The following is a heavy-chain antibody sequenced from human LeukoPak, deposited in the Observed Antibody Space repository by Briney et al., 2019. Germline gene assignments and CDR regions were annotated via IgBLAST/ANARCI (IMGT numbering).Heavy chain of an antibody. CDR1: GFTFNNAW. J-gene: IGHJ4*02. Sequence: GGSLRLSCAGSGFTFNNAWMSWVRQAPGKGLEWVGRIKRIADGGTTNYAASVKGRLTISRDDSENTVFLQMSSLKTEDTALYYCTADVPGSNYPFDYWGQGTLVTVSS. V-gene: IGHV3-15*01. D-gene: IGHD5-24*01. CDR3: TADVPGSNYPFDY. CDR2: IKRIADGGTT.